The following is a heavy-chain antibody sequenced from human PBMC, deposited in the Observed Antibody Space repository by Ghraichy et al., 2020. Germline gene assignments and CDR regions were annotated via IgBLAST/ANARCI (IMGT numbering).Heavy chain of an antibody. D-gene: IGHD6-13*01. CDR2: FDPEDGET. CDR1: GYTLTELS. J-gene: IGHJ3*02. V-gene: IGHV1-24*01. Sequence: ASVKVSCKVSGYTLTELSMHWVRQAPGKGLEWMGGFDPEDGETIYAQKFQGRVTMTEDTSTDTAYMELSSLRSEDTAVYYCAYGYSSSWYLGIRAFDIWGQGTMVTVSS. CDR3: AYGYSSSWYLGIRAFDI.